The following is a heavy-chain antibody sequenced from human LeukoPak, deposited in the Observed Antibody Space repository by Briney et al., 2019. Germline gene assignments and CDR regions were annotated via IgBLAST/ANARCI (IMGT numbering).Heavy chain of an antibody. CDR2: IYYSGRT. Sequence: PSETLSLTCTVSGDSISGYYWSWIRQPPGKGLEWIGYIYYSGRTNYNPSLKSRVTISEDTSKNHFSLRLRSVTAADTALYYCARALQDYYYGMDVWGQGTTVTVSS. CDR3: ARALQDYYYGMDV. D-gene: IGHD5-24*01. CDR1: GDSISGYY. V-gene: IGHV4-59*08. J-gene: IGHJ6*02.